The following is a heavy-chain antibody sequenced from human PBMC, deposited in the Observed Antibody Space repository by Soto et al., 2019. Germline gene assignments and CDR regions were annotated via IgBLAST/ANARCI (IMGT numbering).Heavy chain of an antibody. CDR3: ARDKITGLFDY. CDR2: INHSGST. V-gene: IGHV4-34*01. D-gene: IGHD2-8*02. J-gene: IGHJ4*02. CDR1: GGSFSGYD. Sequence: QVQLQQWGAGLLKPSETLSLTCAVYGGSFSGYDWTWIRQPPGTGLEWIGEINHSGSTNYNPSLKSQVTISVDTSKNQFSLKLTSVTAADTAVYYCARDKITGLFDYWGQGTLVTVSS.